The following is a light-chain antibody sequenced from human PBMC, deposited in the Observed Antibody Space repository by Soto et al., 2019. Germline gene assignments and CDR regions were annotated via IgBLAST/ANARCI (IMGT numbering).Light chain of an antibody. CDR3: QQYNYWSPLT. Sequence: EIVMTQSPATLSVSPGERATLSCRASQTSNSDLAWYPQKPGQAPRLLIYGASTRATGIPARFSGSGSGTEFTLTISSLQSEDFAVYYCQQYNYWSPLTFGGGTKVEIK. J-gene: IGKJ4*01. CDR2: GAS. V-gene: IGKV3-15*01. CDR1: QTSNSD.